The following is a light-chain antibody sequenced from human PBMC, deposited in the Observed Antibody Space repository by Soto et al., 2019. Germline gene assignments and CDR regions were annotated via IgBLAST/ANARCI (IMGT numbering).Light chain of an antibody. V-gene: IGLV3-21*02. J-gene: IGLJ1*01. CDR1: NIGSRS. CDR2: DHA. Sequence: YELTQPPSVPVAPGQPARITPGGNNIGSRSVHWYQQKPGQAPVLVVYDHADRPSGIPERFSGYNAGNTATLTISRVEAGDEADYFCQVYDGSIDHIYHKDVFGPGTQVT. CDR3: QVYDGSIDHIYHKDV.